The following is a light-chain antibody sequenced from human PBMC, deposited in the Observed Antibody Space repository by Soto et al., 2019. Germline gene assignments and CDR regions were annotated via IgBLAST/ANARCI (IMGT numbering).Light chain of an antibody. CDR1: SSDIGGSKY. CDR2: EVT. CDR3: SSYSSSATLYV. J-gene: IGLJ1*01. V-gene: IGLV2-14*01. Sequence: QSALTQPASVSGSPGQSISISCTGTSSDIGGSKYVSWYQQHPGTAPKLLIYEVTYRPSGVSDRFSGSKSGNTASLTLSGLQAEDEADYYCSSYSSSATLYVFGTGTKLTVL.